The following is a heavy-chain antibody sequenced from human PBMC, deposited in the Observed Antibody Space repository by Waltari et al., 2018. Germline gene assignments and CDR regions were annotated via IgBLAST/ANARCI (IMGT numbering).Heavy chain of an antibody. CDR2: IHDSGDT. J-gene: IGHJ6*02. CDR3: ARVHGSESPLSWGTDV. CDR1: GASLTTYY. V-gene: IGHV4-59*01. Sequence: QVQLQESGPGLMKPSETLSRGCTVSGASLTTYYWSWIRQPPGKGLEYIGYIHDSGDTNYSPSLRSRVSMSMDTSKNQFSLKVSSVTAADSAVYYCARVHGSESPLSWGTDVWGQGTAVTVSS.